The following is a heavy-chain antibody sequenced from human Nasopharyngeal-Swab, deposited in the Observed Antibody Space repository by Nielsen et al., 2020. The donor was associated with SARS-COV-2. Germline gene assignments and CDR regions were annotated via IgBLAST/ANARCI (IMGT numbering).Heavy chain of an antibody. D-gene: IGHD5-12*01. CDR2: INPGVGST. J-gene: IGHJ6*02. Sequence: ASVKVSCKSSGYAFTSYYIHWVRQAPGQGLEWMGIINPGVGSTTSAQKLRGRVIMTRDPPTSTVYMELSSLRSEDTALYYCARVRVPGGGLATGYYYGMDVWGQGTTVTVSS. CDR3: ARVRVPGGGLATGYYYGMDV. CDR1: GYAFTSYY. V-gene: IGHV1-46*04.